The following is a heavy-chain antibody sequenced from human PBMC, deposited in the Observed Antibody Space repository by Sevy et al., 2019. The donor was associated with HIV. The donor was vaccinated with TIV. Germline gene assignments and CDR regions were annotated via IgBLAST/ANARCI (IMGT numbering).Heavy chain of an antibody. CDR3: ARDGSPIVATIYDAFDI. D-gene: IGHD5-12*01. V-gene: IGHV3-30-3*01. J-gene: IGHJ3*02. CDR1: GFTFSSYA. CDR2: ISYDGSNK. Sequence: GGSLRLSCAASGFTFSSYAMSWVRQAPGKGLEWVAVISYDGSNKYYADSVKGRFTISRDNSKNTLYLQMNSLRAEDTAVYYCARDGSPIVATIYDAFDIWGQGTMVTVSS.